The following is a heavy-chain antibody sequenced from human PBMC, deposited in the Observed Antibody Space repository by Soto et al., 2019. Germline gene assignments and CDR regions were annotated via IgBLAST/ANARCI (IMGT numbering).Heavy chain of an antibody. Sequence: PGGSLRLSCAASGFTVSSNYMSWVRQAPGKGLEWVSVIYSGGSTYYADSVKGRFTISRDNSKNTLYLQMKSLRAEDTAVYYCASDTGRDGYNLFDYWGQGTLVTVSS. CDR3: ASDTGRDGYNLFDY. D-gene: IGHD5-12*01. J-gene: IGHJ4*02. CDR2: IYSGGST. V-gene: IGHV3-53*01. CDR1: GFTVSSNY.